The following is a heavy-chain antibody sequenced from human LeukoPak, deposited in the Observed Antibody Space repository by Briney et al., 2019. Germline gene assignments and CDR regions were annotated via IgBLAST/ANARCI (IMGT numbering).Heavy chain of an antibody. D-gene: IGHD2-2*01. Sequence: PGGSLRLSCAASGFTFDDYGMSWVRQAPGKGLEWVSGINWNGGSTGYADSVKGRITISRDNAKNSLYLQMNSLRAEDTALYYCARDLGGYQLPAPLDVWGKGTTVTVSS. V-gene: IGHV3-20*04. CDR2: INWNGGST. CDR1: GFTFDDYG. J-gene: IGHJ6*04. CDR3: ARDLGGYQLPAPLDV.